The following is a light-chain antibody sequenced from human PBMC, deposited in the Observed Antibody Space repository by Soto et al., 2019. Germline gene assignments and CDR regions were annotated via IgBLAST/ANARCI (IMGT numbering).Light chain of an antibody. CDR1: QSISSK. CDR2: DTS. Sequence: EIVMTQSPATLSLSPGERATLSCWASQSISSKLAWYQHRPGQAPRLLIYDTSTRAAGIPARFSGSGSGTDFTLTISSLQSEDFAVYYCQQHDNWRSITFGQGTRLEI. CDR3: QQHDNWRSIT. V-gene: IGKV3-15*01. J-gene: IGKJ5*01.